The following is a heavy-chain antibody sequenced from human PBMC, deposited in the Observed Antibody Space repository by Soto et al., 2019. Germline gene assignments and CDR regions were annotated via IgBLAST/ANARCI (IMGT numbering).Heavy chain of an antibody. J-gene: IGHJ3*02. CDR2: IYYSGST. V-gene: IGHV4-39*01. D-gene: IGHD3-3*01. CDR1: GGSISSSSYY. Sequence: QLQLQESGPGLVKPSETLSLTCTVSGGSISSSSYYWGWIRQPPGKGLEWIGSIYYSGSTYYNPSLKSRVPISVDTSKNQFPLQLSSVTAADTAVDYCARQRFRTDDFDIWGQGTIVTVSS. CDR3: ARQRFRTDDFDI.